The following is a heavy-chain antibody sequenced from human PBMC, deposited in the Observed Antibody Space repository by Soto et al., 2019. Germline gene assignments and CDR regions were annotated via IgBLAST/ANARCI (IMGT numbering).Heavy chain of an antibody. D-gene: IGHD2-15*01. CDR3: ARDLTRFCSGGSCPFSM. CDR2: VSYYNGNT. CDR1: EDIFNNFG. V-gene: IGHV1-18*01. Sequence: QAQLVQSGAEVKKPGASVRVACTASEDIFNNFGITWVRQAPGQGREWLGWVSYYNGNTNYAQRLQGRVFMTTDTATSTAYLELRSLTFNDTAVYSCARDLTRFCSGGSCPFSMWGQGTQVIVSS. J-gene: IGHJ4*02.